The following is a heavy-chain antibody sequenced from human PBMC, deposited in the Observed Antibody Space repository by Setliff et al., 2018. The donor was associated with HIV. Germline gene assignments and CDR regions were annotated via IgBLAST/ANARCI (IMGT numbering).Heavy chain of an antibody. CDR1: GGSFSGYY. CDR2: INHSGST. D-gene: IGHD1-26*01. CDR3: AKNLGVGEYSASEDAFDI. J-gene: IGHJ3*02. V-gene: IGHV4-34*01. Sequence: PSETLSLTCAVYGGSFSGYYWSWIRQPPGKGLEWIGEINHSGSTNYNPAFDSRLIISLDMSNDRFSLNLASVTAADTAVYYCAKNLGVGEYSASEDAFDIWGQGTMVTVSS.